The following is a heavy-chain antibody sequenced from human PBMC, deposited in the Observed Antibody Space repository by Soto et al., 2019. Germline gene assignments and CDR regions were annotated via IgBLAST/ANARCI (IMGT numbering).Heavy chain of an antibody. J-gene: IGHJ4*02. CDR1: VITVSNAW. Sequence: NSGGSLRLSCLASVITVSNAWMNCFRQAPGKGLEWVGRIRPKADGGTTDFAAPVKGRFTISRDDSKNTLYLQMNSVETEDTAVYYCFKGAQQGIWGRGTLVTVSS. CDR3: FKGAQQGI. CDR2: IRPKADGGTT. V-gene: IGHV3-15*05.